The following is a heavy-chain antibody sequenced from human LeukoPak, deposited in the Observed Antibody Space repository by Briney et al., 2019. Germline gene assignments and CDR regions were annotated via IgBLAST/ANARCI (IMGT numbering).Heavy chain of an antibody. CDR2: ISYGGSNK. Sequence: PGGSLRLSCAASGFTFSSYAMHWVRQAPGKGLEWVAVISYGGSNKYYADSVKGRFTISRDNSKNTLYLQMNSLRAEDTAVYYCARDTAPSRYYYDSSPFFWGQGTLVTVSS. CDR1: GFTFSSYA. D-gene: IGHD3-22*01. CDR3: ARDTAPSRYYYDSSPFF. V-gene: IGHV3-30-3*01. J-gene: IGHJ4*02.